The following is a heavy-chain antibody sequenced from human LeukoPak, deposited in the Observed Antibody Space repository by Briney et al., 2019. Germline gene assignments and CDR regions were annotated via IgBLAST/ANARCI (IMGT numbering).Heavy chain of an antibody. CDR1: GYTFTGYY. D-gene: IGHD4-17*01. CDR2: INPNSGGT. J-gene: IGHJ5*02. CDR3: ARPDDSSTVTTEYNWFDP. Sequence: ASVKVSCKASGYTFTGYYMHWVRRAPGQGLEWMGWINPNSGGTNYAQKFQGRVTMTRDTSISTAYMELSRLRSDDTAVYYCARPDDSSTVTTEYNWFDPWGQGTLVTVSS. V-gene: IGHV1-2*02.